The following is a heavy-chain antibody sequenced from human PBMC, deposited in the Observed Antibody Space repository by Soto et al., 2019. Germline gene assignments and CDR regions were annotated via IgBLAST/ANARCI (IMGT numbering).Heavy chain of an antibody. CDR2: ISACNGNT. J-gene: IGHJ4*02. D-gene: IGHD6-19*01. V-gene: IGHV1-18*01. CDR1: GYSFTNYG. Sequence: ASVKVSCKASGYSFTNYGVTWVRQAPGQGLEWMGWISACNGNTNYAQNLQGRVTMTTGTSASTAYMELSSLRSEDTAVYYCARVVVAGTFVVFDYWGQGTLVTVSS. CDR3: ARVVVAGTFVVFDY.